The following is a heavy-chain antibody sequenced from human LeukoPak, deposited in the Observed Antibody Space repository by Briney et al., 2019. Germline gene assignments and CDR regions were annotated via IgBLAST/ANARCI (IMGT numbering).Heavy chain of an antibody. J-gene: IGHJ4*02. D-gene: IGHD2-2*01. Sequence: SETLSLTCTVSGGSISSYYWSWIRQPPGKGLEWIGYIYPSGSTNYNPSLKSRVTISGDTSKNQLSLRLSSVTAADTAVYYCAGSAAYFFDYWGQGALVTVSS. V-gene: IGHV4-4*09. CDR2: IYPSGST. CDR3: AGSAAYFFDY. CDR1: GGSISSYY.